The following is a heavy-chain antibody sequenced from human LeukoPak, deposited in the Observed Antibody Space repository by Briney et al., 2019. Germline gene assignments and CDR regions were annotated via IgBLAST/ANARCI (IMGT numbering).Heavy chain of an antibody. J-gene: IGHJ6*03. CDR3: ARVNVVGYYYYYMDV. CDR2: IYTSGST. CDR1: GGSISSGSYY. V-gene: IGHV4-61*02. D-gene: IGHD2-2*01. Sequence: SETLSLTCTVSGGSISSGSYYWSWIRQPAGKGLEWIGRIYTSGSTNYNLSLKSRVTISVDTSKNQFSLKLSSVTAADTAVYYCARVNVVGYYYYYMDVWGKGTTVTVSS.